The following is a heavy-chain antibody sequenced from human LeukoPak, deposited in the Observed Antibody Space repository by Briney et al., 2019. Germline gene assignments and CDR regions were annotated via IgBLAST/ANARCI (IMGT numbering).Heavy chain of an antibody. D-gene: IGHD2-15*01. CDR1: GFTFSSYS. CDR2: ISSSSSYI. Sequence: GGSLRLSCAASGFTFSSYSMNWVRQAPGKGLEWVSSISSSSSYIYYADSVKGRFTISRDNAKNSLYLQMNSLRAEDTAVYYCTREQDREAAATVIGDSWGQGTLVTVSS. CDR3: TREQDREAAATVIGDS. V-gene: IGHV3-21*01. J-gene: IGHJ4*02.